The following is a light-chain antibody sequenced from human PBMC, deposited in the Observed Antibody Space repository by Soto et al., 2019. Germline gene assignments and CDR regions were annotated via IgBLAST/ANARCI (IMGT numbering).Light chain of an antibody. CDR1: QDISTW. CDR3: QQSYSTPLT. Sequence: DIQMTQSPSSVSASVGDRVTITCRASQDISTWLAWYQQIPGKAPKLLIFAASNLQSRVPSRFSGSGSGTDFTLTISSLQPEDFATYYCQQSYSTPLTFGPGTKVDIK. CDR2: AAS. V-gene: IGKV1-12*01. J-gene: IGKJ3*01.